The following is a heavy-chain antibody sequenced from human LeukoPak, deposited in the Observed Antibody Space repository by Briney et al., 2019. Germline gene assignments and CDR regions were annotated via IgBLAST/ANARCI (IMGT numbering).Heavy chain of an antibody. V-gene: IGHV4-4*02. J-gene: IGHJ3*02. CDR3: ARDRDMITFGGVIPHAFDI. CDR2: IYHSGST. CDR1: GGSISSSNW. Sequence: NPSETLSLTCAVSGGSISSSNWWSWVRQPPGKGLEWIGEIYHSGSTNYNPSLKSPVTISVDKSKNQFSLKLSSVTAADTAVYYCARDRDMITFGGVIPHAFDIWGQGTMVTVSS. D-gene: IGHD3-16*01.